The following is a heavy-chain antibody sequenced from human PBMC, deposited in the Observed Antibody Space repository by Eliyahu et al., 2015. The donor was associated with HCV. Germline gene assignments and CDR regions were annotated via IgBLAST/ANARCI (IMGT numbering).Heavy chain of an antibody. D-gene: IGHD6-6*01. J-gene: IGHJ6*02. CDR3: ARIQRMSSSPLYYYYGMDV. V-gene: IGHV2-70*15. CDR2: IDWDDDK. CDR1: GFSLSTSGMC. Sequence: QVTLRESGPALVKPTQTLTLTCTFSGFSLSTSGMCVSWIRQPPGKALEWLARIDWDDDKYYSTSLQTRLTISKDTSKNQVVLTMTNMDPVDTATYYCARIQRMSSSPLYYYYGMDVWGQGTTVTVSS.